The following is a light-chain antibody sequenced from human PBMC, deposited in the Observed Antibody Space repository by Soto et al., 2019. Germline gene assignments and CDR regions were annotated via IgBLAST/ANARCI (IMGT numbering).Light chain of an antibody. V-gene: IGKV3-20*01. Sequence: EIVLTQSPGTLSLSPGERATLSCRASQSVSSSYLAWYQQKPGQAPRLLIYGASSRATGIPDRFSGSGSGIDFTLTISRPEPEYFAVYYCQQYGSSTWTFGQGTKVEIK. CDR1: QSVSSSY. CDR3: QQYGSSTWT. J-gene: IGKJ1*01. CDR2: GAS.